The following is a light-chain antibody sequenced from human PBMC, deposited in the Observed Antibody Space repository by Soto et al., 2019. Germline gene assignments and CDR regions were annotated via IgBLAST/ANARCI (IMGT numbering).Light chain of an antibody. Sequence: AIRMTQSPSSFSASTGDRVTITCRASQGISSYLAWYQQKPGKAPKLLIYAASTLPSGVPSRFSGSRSGTDFTLPISCLQSEDFATYYCQQYYSYPRFTFGPGTKVDIK. J-gene: IGKJ3*01. CDR1: QGISSY. CDR2: AAS. CDR3: QQYYSYPRFT. V-gene: IGKV1-8*01.